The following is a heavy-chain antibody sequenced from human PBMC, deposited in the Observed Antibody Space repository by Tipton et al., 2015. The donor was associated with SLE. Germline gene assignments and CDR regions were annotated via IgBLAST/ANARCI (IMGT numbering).Heavy chain of an antibody. V-gene: IGHV3-49*04. D-gene: IGHD3-10*01. J-gene: IGHJ5*02. Sequence: SLRLSCTASGFTFGDYAMSWVRQAPGKGLEWVGFIRSKAYGGTTEYAASVKGRFTISRDDSKSIAYLQMNSLKTEDTAVYYCARLGTTMVRGWFDPWGQGTLVTVSS. CDR2: IRSKAYGGTT. CDR3: ARLGTTMVRGWFDP. CDR1: GFTFGDYA.